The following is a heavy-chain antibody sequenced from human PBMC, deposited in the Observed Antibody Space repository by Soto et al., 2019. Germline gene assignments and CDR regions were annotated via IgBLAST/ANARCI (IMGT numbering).Heavy chain of an antibody. CDR3: TTDHDSSGYYFGY. Sequence: SETLSLTCSVSGGSVSSGGYYWSWIRRHPGKGLEWIGYIYYSGTTYYNPSLESRVTISLDTSKNQFSLNLSSVTAADTAVYYCTTDHDSSGYYFGYWGQGTLVTVSS. D-gene: IGHD3-22*01. V-gene: IGHV4-31*03. CDR2: IYYSGTT. CDR1: GGSVSSGGYY. J-gene: IGHJ4*02.